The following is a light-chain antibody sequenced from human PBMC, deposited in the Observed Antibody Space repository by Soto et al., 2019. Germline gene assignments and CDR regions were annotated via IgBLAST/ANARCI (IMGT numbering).Light chain of an antibody. V-gene: IGKV3-15*01. Sequence: EIVMPQSPATLSVSPGARAALSCRASQSANSNFAWYQQKPGQAPRLLIYGASTRATDIPARFRGSGSGSEVTLTISTEHSEVFAVYYDHQYNNWPYTFGEGTKLDI. CDR1: QSANSN. CDR2: GAS. CDR3: HQYNNWPYT. J-gene: IGKJ2*01.